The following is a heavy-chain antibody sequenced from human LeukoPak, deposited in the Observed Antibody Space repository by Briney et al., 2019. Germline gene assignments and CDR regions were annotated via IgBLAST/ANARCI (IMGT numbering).Heavy chain of an antibody. CDR1: GFTFTTYW. CDR3: TTKGRTNGVSGLDAFDI. D-gene: IGHD2-8*01. CDR2: IKSKTDGGTT. V-gene: IGHV3-15*01. J-gene: IGHJ3*02. Sequence: GGSLRLSCAASGFTFTTYWMSWVRQAPGKGLEWVGRIKSKTDGGTTDYAAPVKGRFTISRDDSKNTLYLQMNSLKTEDTAVYYCTTKGRTNGVSGLDAFDIWGQGTMVTVSS.